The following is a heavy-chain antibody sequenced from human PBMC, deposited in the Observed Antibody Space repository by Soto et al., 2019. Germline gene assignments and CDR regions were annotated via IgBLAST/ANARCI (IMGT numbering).Heavy chain of an antibody. D-gene: IGHD3-22*01. Sequence: EVHLLESGGGLVQPGGSLRLSCAASGFTFSIYAMSWVRQAPGRGLEWVSVISGDGGNTYYADSVKGRFTTSRDNSKNTLYLQMSSLRAEDTAVYYSATLGGYFPYYYYYYADGLDVWGQGTTVAVSS. J-gene: IGHJ6*02. CDR1: GFTFSIYA. V-gene: IGHV3-23*01. CDR2: ISGDGGNT. CDR3: ATLGGYFPYYYYYYADGLDV.